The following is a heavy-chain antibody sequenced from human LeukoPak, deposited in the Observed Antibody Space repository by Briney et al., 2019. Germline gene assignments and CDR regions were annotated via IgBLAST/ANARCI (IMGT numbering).Heavy chain of an antibody. J-gene: IGHJ4*02. CDR2: ISTSSTYT. Sequence: PGGSLRLSCAASGFTFSDYYMNWIGQAPGKGLEWVSYISTSSTYTSYADSVKGRFTISRDNAKNSLSLQMSSLRAEDTAVYYCTGAGSERRPLDYWGQGTLVTVSS. V-gene: IGHV3-11*05. CDR1: GFTFSDYY. D-gene: IGHD1-1*01. CDR3: TGAGSERRPLDY.